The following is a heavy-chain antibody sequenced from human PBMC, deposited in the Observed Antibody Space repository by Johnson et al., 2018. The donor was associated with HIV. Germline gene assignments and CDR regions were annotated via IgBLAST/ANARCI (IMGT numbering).Heavy chain of an antibody. V-gene: IGHV3-7*03. J-gene: IGHJ3*02. Sequence: VQLVESGGGLVQPGGSLRLSCAASGFTVSSNYMSWVRQAPGKGLEWVANIKQDGSEKYYVDSVKGRFTISRDNAKNSLFLQMNSLRAEDTAVYYCATLNGHAFDIWGQGTMVTVSS. CDR1: GFTVSSNY. CDR2: IKQDGSEK. CDR3: ATLNGHAFDI.